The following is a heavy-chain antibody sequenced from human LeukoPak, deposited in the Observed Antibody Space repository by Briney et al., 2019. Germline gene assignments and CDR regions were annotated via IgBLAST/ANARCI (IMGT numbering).Heavy chain of an antibody. CDR1: GGSISSGGYY. V-gene: IGHV4-31*03. Sequence: SQTLSLTCTVSGGSISSGGYYWSWIRQHPGKGLEWIGYIYYSGSTYYNPSLKSRVTISVDTSKNQFSLKLSSVTAADTAVYYCARGLSDSYNDNLDYWGQGTLVTVSS. CDR2: IYYSGST. D-gene: IGHD5-24*01. J-gene: IGHJ4*02. CDR3: ARGLSDSYNDNLDY.